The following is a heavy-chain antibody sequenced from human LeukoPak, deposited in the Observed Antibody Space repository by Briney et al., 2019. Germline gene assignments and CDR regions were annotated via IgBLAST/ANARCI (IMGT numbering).Heavy chain of an antibody. CDR1: GFTFSSYA. CDR3: AKVSLGYDSSGYYFDY. Sequence: SGGSLRLSCAASGFTFSSYATSWVRQAPGKGLEWVSAISGSGGSTYYADSVKGRFTISRDNSKNTLYLQMNSLRAEDTAVYCCAKVSLGYDSSGYYFDYWGQGTLVTVSS. D-gene: IGHD3-22*01. CDR2: ISGSGGST. J-gene: IGHJ4*02. V-gene: IGHV3-23*01.